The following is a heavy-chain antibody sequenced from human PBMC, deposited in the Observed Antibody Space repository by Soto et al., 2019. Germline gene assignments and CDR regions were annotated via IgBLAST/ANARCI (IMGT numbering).Heavy chain of an antibody. Sequence: GSLRLSCAASGFIFSNYDMSWVRQAPGKGLEWVSGISGSGGDTYNADSVKGRFTISRDNSKNTLYLQMNSLRAEDTAVYYCAKDRPGSGSPMPYFDYWGQGTLVTVSS. J-gene: IGHJ4*02. CDR2: ISGSGGDT. CDR3: AKDRPGSGSPMPYFDY. D-gene: IGHD3-10*01. V-gene: IGHV3-23*01. CDR1: GFIFSNYD.